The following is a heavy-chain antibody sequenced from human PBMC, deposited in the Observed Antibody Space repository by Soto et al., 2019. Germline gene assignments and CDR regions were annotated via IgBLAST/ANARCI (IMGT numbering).Heavy chain of an antibody. J-gene: IGHJ4*02. CDR2: FYDGNT. V-gene: IGHV4-34*01. Sequence: PSETLSLTCAVYGGSFSNYYWSWIRQPPGKGLEWVGTFYDGNTSHNPSLRSRITIAVDTSKNQFSLKLNSVAAADTAFYYCATTRGLAVGGSFDYWGQGMLVTVSS. D-gene: IGHD3-10*01. CDR3: ATTRGLAVGGSFDY. CDR1: GGSFSNYY.